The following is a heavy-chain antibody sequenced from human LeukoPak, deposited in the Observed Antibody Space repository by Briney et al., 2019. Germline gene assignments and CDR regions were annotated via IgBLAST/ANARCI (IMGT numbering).Heavy chain of an antibody. CDR3: ARGRPFSGSGYYYADY. Sequence: PSETLSLTCTVSGGSISSYYWSWLRQPPGKGLEWIGYIYYSGSTNYNPSLKSRVTISVDTSKNQFSLKLSSVTAADTAVYYCARGRPFSGSGYYYADYWGQGTLVTVSS. D-gene: IGHD3-22*01. V-gene: IGHV4-59*01. J-gene: IGHJ4*02. CDR2: IYYSGST. CDR1: GGSISSYY.